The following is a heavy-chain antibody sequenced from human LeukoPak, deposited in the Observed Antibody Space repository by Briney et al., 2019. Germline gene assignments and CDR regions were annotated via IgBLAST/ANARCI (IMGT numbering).Heavy chain of an antibody. Sequence: ASVKVSRKASGYTFTGYYMHWVRQAPGQGLEWMGIINPSGGSTSYAQKFQGRVTMTRDTSISTAYMELSRLRFDDTAVYYCARDRELSARWYDVFDYWGQGTLVTVSS. D-gene: IGHD6-13*01. CDR3: ARDRELSARWYDVFDY. J-gene: IGHJ4*02. CDR1: GYTFTGYY. CDR2: INPSGGST. V-gene: IGHV1-2*02.